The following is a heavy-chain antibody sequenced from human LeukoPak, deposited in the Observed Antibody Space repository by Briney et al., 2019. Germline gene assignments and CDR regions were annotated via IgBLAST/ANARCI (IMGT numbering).Heavy chain of an antibody. CDR1: GGSIRSTTYY. V-gene: IGHV4-39*07. J-gene: IGHJ4*02. CDR3: ARAPHFFDTSGSRYYFDY. CDR2: IYYSGNA. D-gene: IGHD3-22*01. Sequence: SETLSLTCTVSGGSIRSTTYYWGWIRQPPGKGLEWIGSIYYSGNAYYNPSLMSRVTISVDTSKNQFSLNLSSVTAADTAVYYCARAPHFFDTSGSRYYFDYWGQGTLVTASS.